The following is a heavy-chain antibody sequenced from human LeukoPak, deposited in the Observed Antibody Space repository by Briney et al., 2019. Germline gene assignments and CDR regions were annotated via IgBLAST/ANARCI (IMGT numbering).Heavy chain of an antibody. J-gene: IGHJ4*02. CDR3: AGYHVYGVTTPPLGY. CDR2: IYHSGST. D-gene: IGHD4-17*01. CDR1: GGSISSGGYY. Sequence: SETLSLTCTVSGGSISSGGYYWSWIRQPPGKGLEWIGYIYHSGSTYYNPSLKSRVTISVDTSKNQFSLKLSSVTAADTAVYFCAGYHVYGVTTPPLGYWGQGTLVTVSS. V-gene: IGHV4-30-2*01.